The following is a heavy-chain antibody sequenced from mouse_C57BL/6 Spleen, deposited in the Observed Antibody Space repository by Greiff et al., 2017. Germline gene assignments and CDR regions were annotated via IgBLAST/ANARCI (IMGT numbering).Heavy chain of an antibody. CDR2: ISSGSSTI. D-gene: IGHD2-5*01. J-gene: IGHJ4*01. CDR3: ARGGLYSNYEGYAMDY. Sequence: EVKLMESGGGLVKPGGSLKLSCAASGFTFSDYGMHWVRQAPEKGLEWVAYISSGSSTIYYADTVKGRFTIARDNAKNTLFLQMTSLRSEDTAMYYCARGGLYSNYEGYAMDYWGQGTSVTVSS. CDR1: GFTFSDYG. V-gene: IGHV5-17*01.